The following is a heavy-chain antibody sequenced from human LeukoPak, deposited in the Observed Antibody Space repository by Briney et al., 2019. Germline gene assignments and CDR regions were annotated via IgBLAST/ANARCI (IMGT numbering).Heavy chain of an antibody. CDR1: GFTFSNYS. D-gene: IGHD6-13*01. CDR3: AKAVPCSSSWGSDY. Sequence: GGSLRLSCAGSGFTFSNYSINWVRQAPGKGLEWVSAISGSGGSTYYADSVKGRFTISRDNSKNTLYLQMNSLRAEDTAVYYCAKAVPCSSSWGSDYWGQGTLVTVSS. CDR2: ISGSGGST. V-gene: IGHV3-23*01. J-gene: IGHJ4*02.